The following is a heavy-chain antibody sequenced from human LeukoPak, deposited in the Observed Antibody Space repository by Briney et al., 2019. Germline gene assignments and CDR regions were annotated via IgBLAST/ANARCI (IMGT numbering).Heavy chain of an antibody. CDR1: GGSISSSSYY. CDR3: ARGRGPRIGYCSGGSCGFDY. D-gene: IGHD2-15*01. J-gene: IGHJ4*02. Sequence: TSETLSLTCTVSGGSISSSSYYWGWIRQPPGKGLEWIGSIYYSGSTYYNPSLKSRVTISVDTSKNQFSLKLSSVTAADTAVYYCARGRGPRIGYCSGGSCGFDYWGQGTLVTVSS. CDR2: IYYSGST. V-gene: IGHV4-39*07.